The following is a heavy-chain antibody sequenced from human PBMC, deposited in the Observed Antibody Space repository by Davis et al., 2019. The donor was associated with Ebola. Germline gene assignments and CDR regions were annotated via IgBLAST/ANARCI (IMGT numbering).Heavy chain of an antibody. V-gene: IGHV1-18*04. CDR2: INPHNGNT. CDR3: ARAQFPTTSDH. J-gene: IGHJ4*02. Sequence: ASVKVSCKASGYTFTSYGITWVRQAPAQGLEWMGWINPHNGNTNYAQNVQGRVTMTTDTSTSTAYMEVGSLRCDDTAVYYCARAQFPTTSDHWGKGTLVTVSS. D-gene: IGHD1-1*01. CDR1: GYTFTSYG.